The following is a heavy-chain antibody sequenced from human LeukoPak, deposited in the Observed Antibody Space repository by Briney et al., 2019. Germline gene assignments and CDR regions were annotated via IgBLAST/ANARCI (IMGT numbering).Heavy chain of an antibody. CDR1: GGSISSSSYY. D-gene: IGHD2-21*02. J-gene: IGHJ3*02. V-gene: IGHV4-39*01. CDR2: IYYSGST. CDR3: PMVTAIRDDAFDI. Sequence: PSETLSLTCTVSGGSISSSSYYWGWIRQPPGKGLEWIGSIYYSGSTYYNPSLKSRVTISVDTSKNQFSLKLSSVTAADTAVYYCPMVTAIRDDAFDIWGQGTMVTVSS.